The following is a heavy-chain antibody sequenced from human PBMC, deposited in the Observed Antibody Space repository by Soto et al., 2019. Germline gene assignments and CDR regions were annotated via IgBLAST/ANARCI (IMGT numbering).Heavy chain of an antibody. Sequence: PGGSLRLSCAGSGFTFGTYSMNWVRQAAGKGLEWIAYISYDSDTIQYADSVKGRFTISRDNAKNSLYLQMNSLRDEDTAVYYCARLYYDYVWGRGTTVTVSS. CDR2: ISYDSDTI. CDR3: ARLYYDYV. J-gene: IGHJ6*02. CDR1: GFTFGTYS. V-gene: IGHV3-48*02. D-gene: IGHD3-3*01.